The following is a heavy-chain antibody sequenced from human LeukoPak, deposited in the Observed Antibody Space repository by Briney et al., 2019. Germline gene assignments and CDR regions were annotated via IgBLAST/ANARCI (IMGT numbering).Heavy chain of an antibody. Sequence: PSETLSLTCTVSGGSINSNNHYWGWIRQPPGRGLEWIGSIYYSGNTYYNPSLKSRVTVSVDTSKNQFSLKLSSVTAADTAVYYCARVLYWFDPWGQGTLVTVSS. V-gene: IGHV4-39*01. CDR1: GGSINSNNHY. CDR3: ARVLYWFDP. D-gene: IGHD3-3*01. CDR2: IYYSGNT. J-gene: IGHJ5*02.